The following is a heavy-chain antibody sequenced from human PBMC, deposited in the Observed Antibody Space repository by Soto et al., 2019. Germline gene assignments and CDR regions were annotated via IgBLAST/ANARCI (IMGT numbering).Heavy chain of an antibody. CDR3: ARTSMTRIDY. D-gene: IGHD4-17*01. J-gene: IGHJ4*02. CDR1: GGCNNYA. V-gene: IGHV1-69*06. Sequence: SGKVSCKASGGCNNYAISWVRQAPGQGLEWMGVFIPELGTSNYAQRFQGRVTITVDKATNTAYLNLTTLTSEDTAIYYCARTSMTRIDYWGQGTLVTVSS. CDR2: FIPELGTS.